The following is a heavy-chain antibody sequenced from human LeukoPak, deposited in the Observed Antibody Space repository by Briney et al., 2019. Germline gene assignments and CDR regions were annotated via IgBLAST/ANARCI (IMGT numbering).Heavy chain of an antibody. D-gene: IGHD3-22*01. Sequence: NTGGSLRLSCAASGFTFRTYSMNWVRQAPGKGLEWVSSISTTSKYIYYADSVKGRFTISRDNAENSQYLQMNSLRAEDTAVYYCARVAPDYHDPGDYWGQGTLVTVSS. CDR3: ARVAPDYHDPGDY. CDR1: GFTFRTYS. CDR2: ISTTSKYI. J-gene: IGHJ4*02. V-gene: IGHV3-21*01.